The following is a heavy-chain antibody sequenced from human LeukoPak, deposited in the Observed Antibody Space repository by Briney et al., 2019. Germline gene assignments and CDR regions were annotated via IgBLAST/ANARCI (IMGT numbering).Heavy chain of an antibody. J-gene: IGHJ5*02. CDR3: ARADYDILTGYYYNWFDP. D-gene: IGHD3-9*01. V-gene: IGHV5-51*01. Sequence: GEPLKISCKGSGYSFTSYWIGWVRQMPGKGLEWMGIIYPGDSDTRYSPSFQGQVTISADKSISTAYLQWSSLKASDTAMYYCARADYDILTGYYYNWFDPWGQGTLVTVSS. CDR2: IYPGDSDT. CDR1: GYSFTSYW.